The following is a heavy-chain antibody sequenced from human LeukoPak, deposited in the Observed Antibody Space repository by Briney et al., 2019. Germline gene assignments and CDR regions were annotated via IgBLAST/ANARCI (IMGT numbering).Heavy chain of an antibody. V-gene: IGHV3-66*01. J-gene: IGHJ4*02. CDR3: AKKDNGNHFNFDY. CDR1: GFTINNNY. D-gene: IGHD1-14*01. Sequence: PGGSLRLSCAASGFTINNNYMNWVRQAPGKGLEWVSVIYSGGNTYYADSVKGRFTISRDNSKNTLYLQMNSLRAEDTAVYYCAKKDNGNHFNFDYWGQGTLVSVSS. CDR2: IYSGGNT.